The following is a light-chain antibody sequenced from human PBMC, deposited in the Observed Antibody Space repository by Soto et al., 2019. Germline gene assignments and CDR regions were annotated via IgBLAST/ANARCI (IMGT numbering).Light chain of an antibody. CDR1: QNINRN. CDR3: QQYNEWPRT. V-gene: IGKV3-15*01. J-gene: IGKJ1*01. Sequence: EIVMTQSPATLSVSPGERATLSCRASQNINRNLAWYQQKPGQTPSLLIYGASTRATNVPHRFSGSGSGTEFTLTISGLQSEDVATYHCQQYNEWPRTFGQGAKVEVK. CDR2: GAS.